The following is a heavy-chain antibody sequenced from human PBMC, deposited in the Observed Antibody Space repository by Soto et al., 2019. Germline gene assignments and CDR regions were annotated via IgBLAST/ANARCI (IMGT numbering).Heavy chain of an antibody. CDR2: LYYTGTT. Sequence: NPSETLSLTCSVSGGSIGSSSYYFGWIRQPPGKGLEWIGSLYYTGTTYYNSSLKSRVTISADKSQSQFSLRLSSVTAADTAVYYCARHEEGIAVAGDRRDNYYYGMDVWGQGTTVTVSS. J-gene: IGHJ6*02. D-gene: IGHD6-19*01. CDR3: ARHEEGIAVAGDRRDNYYYGMDV. V-gene: IGHV4-39*01. CDR1: GGSIGSSSYY.